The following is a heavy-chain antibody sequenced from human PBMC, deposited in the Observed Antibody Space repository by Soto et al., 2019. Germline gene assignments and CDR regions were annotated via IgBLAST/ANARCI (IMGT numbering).Heavy chain of an antibody. J-gene: IGHJ5*02. D-gene: IGHD3-22*01. Sequence: QVQLQESDPGLVKPSQTLSLTCTVSGGSISSGDYYWSWIRQPPGKGLEWIGYIYYSGSTYYNPSHKRLVTMSVDPSHNQFSLKLSSVAAAATAVDYCACDSSGLGWFDPWGQGTLVTVSS. CDR1: GGSISSGDYY. CDR2: IYYSGST. V-gene: IGHV4-30-4*01. CDR3: ACDSSGLGWFDP.